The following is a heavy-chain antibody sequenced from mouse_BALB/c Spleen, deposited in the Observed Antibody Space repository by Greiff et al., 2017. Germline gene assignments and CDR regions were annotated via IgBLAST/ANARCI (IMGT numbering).Heavy chain of an antibody. CDR1: GYTFTSYY. J-gene: IGHJ4*01. V-gene: IGHV1S56*01. CDR2: IYPGDGST. Sequence: VQLQQSGPELVKPGASVKMSCKASGYTFTSYYIHWVKQRPGQGLEWIGWIYPGDGSTKYNEKFKGKTTLTADKSSSTAYMLLSSLTSEDSAIYFWAREGITTSGAMDYWGQGTSVTVSS. CDR3: AREGITTSGAMDY. D-gene: IGHD2-4*01.